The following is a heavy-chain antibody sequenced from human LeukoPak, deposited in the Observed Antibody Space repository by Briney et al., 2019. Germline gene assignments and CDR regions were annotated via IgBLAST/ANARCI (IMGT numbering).Heavy chain of an antibody. Sequence: SETLSLTCTVSGGSISSYYWSWIRQPPGKGLEWIGYIYYSGSTNYNPSLKSRVTISVDTSKNQFSPKLSSVTAADTAVYYCAGLSGSSWYEPFDYWGQGTLVTVSS. V-gene: IGHV4-59*01. J-gene: IGHJ4*02. CDR1: GGSISSYY. CDR2: IYYSGST. D-gene: IGHD6-13*01. CDR3: AGLSGSSWYEPFDY.